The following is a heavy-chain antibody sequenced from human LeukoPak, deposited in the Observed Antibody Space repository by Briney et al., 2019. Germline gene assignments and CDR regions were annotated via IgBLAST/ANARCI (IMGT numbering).Heavy chain of an antibody. CDR2: IYTSGST. Sequence: KSSETLSLTCTVSGGSISSYYWSWIRQPAGKGLEWIGRIYTSGSTNYNPSLKSRVTMSVDTSKNQFSLKLSSVTAADTAVYYCARAVDYDSSGYYYWNWFDPWGQGTLVTVSS. CDR1: GGSISSYY. CDR3: ARAVDYDSSGYYYWNWFDP. J-gene: IGHJ5*02. V-gene: IGHV4-4*07. D-gene: IGHD3-22*01.